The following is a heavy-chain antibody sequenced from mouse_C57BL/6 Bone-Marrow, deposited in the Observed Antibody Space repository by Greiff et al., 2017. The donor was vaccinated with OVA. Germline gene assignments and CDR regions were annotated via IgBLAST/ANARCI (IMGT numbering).Heavy chain of an antibody. D-gene: IGHD2-2*01. V-gene: IGHV14-2*01. J-gene: IGHJ3*01. CDR1: GFNIKDYY. Sequence: EVQLQQSGAELVKPGASVKLSCTASGFNIKDYYMHWVKQRTEQGLEWIGRIDPEDGDTKYAPKFQGKATITADTSSNTAYLQLSSLTSEDTAVYYCARRGGYDGAWFAYWGQGTLVTVSA. CDR3: ARRGGYDGAWFAY. CDR2: IDPEDGDT.